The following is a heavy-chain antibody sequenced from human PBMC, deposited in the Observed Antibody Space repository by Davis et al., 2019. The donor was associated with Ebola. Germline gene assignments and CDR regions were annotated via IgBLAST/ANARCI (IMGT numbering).Heavy chain of an antibody. Sequence: AASVKVSCKASGYTFTGYYMHWVRQAPGQGLEWMGWINPNSGGTDSAQKFQGWVTMTRDTSVSAVYLELRNLKSDDTAVYYCARDMGSTVGFIMQTDYWGQGTLVTVSS. D-gene: IGHD1-1*01. V-gene: IGHV1-2*04. J-gene: IGHJ4*02. CDR3: ARDMGSTVGFIMQTDY. CDR2: INPNSGGT. CDR1: GYTFTGYY.